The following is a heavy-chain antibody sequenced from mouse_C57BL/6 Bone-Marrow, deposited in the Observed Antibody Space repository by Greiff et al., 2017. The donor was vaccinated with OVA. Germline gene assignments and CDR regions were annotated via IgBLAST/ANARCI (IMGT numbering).Heavy chain of an antibody. CDR2: IDPANGNT. V-gene: IGHV14-3*01. J-gene: IGHJ3*01. Sequence: VQLQQSVAELVRPGASVKLSCTASGFNIKHTYMHWVKQRPEQGLEWIGRIDPANGNTKYAPKFPGKAPITADTSSNTAYLQLSSLTSEDTAIYDCAPHYYGSSPFAYWGQGTLVTVSA. D-gene: IGHD1-1*01. CDR3: APHYYGSSPFAY. CDR1: GFNIKHTY.